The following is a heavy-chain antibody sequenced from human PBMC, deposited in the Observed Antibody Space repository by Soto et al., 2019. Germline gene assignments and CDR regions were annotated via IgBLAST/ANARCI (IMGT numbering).Heavy chain of an antibody. CDR3: AKDPVDGSGPRGWFDP. CDR1: GFTFSSYA. Sequence: EVQLLESGGGLVQPGGSLRLSCAASGFTFSSYAMSWVRQAPGKGLEWVSAISGSGGSTYYADSVKGRFTISRDNSKKTLYLQMNSLRAEDTAVYYCAKDPVDGSGPRGWFDPWGQGTLVTVSS. V-gene: IGHV3-23*01. D-gene: IGHD2-15*01. J-gene: IGHJ5*02. CDR2: ISGSGGST.